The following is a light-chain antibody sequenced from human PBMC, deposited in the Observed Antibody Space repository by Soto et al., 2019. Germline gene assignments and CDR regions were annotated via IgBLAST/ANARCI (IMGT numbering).Light chain of an antibody. CDR3: QHYNSYSEA. CDR2: AAS. V-gene: IGKV1-8*01. J-gene: IGKJ1*01. Sequence: AIRMTQSPSSFSASTGDRVTITCRASQGISSYLAWYQQKPGKAPKLLIYAASTLQSGVPSRSSGSGSGTDFTLTISCLQSEDFATYYCQHYNSYSEAFGQGTKVDIK. CDR1: QGISSY.